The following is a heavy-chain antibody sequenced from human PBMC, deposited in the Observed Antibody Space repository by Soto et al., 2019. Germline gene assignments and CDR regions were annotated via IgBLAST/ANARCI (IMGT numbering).Heavy chain of an antibody. CDR3: ARDRPLGWGSYRPSGSLDY. D-gene: IGHD3-16*02. Sequence: GGSLRLSCAASGFTFSSYGMHWVRQAPGKGLEWVAVIWYDGSNKYYADSVKGRFTISRDNSKNTLYLQMNSLRAEDTAVYYCARDRPLGWGSYRPSGSLDYWGQGTLVTVSS. CDR2: IWYDGSNK. J-gene: IGHJ4*02. CDR1: GFTFSSYG. V-gene: IGHV3-33*01.